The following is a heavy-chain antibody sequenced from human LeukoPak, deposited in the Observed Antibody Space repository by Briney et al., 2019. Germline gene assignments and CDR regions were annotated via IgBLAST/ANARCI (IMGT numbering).Heavy chain of an antibody. V-gene: IGHV5-51*01. J-gene: IGHJ6*02. CDR1: GYYFTSHW. Sequence: PGESLKISCKASGYYFTSHWIAWVRQMPGKGLEWMGMIYAGNSDTRYSPSFQGQVTISADKSISTAYLQWSSLQASDTAIYYCARQGYTSTWSHGDQMDVWGQGTTVTVSS. CDR3: ARQGYTSTWSHGDQMDV. CDR2: IYAGNSDT. D-gene: IGHD6-13*01.